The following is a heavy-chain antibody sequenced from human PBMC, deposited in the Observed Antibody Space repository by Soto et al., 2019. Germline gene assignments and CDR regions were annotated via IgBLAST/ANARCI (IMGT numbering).Heavy chain of an antibody. D-gene: IGHD3-3*02. Sequence: ASVKVSFKVSGYTLTELSMHWVRQAPGKGLEWMGGFDPEDGETIYAQKFQGRVTMTEDTSTDTAYMELSSLRSEDTAVYYCATDRASPLANYYYYMDVWGKGTTVTVSS. J-gene: IGHJ6*03. V-gene: IGHV1-24*01. CDR2: FDPEDGET. CDR3: ATDRASPLANYYYYMDV. CDR1: GYTLTELS.